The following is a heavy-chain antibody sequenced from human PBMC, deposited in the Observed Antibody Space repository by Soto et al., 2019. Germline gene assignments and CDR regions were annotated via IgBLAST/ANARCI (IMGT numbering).Heavy chain of an antibody. V-gene: IGHV3-23*01. CDR2: ISGSGGST. D-gene: IGHD3-22*01. Sequence: EVQLLESGGGLVQPGGSLRLSCAASGFTFSSYAMSWVRQAPGKGLEWVSAISGSGGSTYYADSVKGRFTISRDNSKNTLYLQMNSLRAEDTAVDYWAKDSSGYPGGYFDYWGQGTLVTVSS. CDR3: AKDSSGYPGGYFDY. CDR1: GFTFSSYA. J-gene: IGHJ4*02.